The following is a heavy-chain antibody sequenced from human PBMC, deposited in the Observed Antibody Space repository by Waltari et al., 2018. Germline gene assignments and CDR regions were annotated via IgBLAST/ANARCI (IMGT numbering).Heavy chain of an antibody. V-gene: IGHV1-8*01. D-gene: IGHD3-3*01. J-gene: IGHJ6*02. CDR3: ARGDFRSGYLGGMDV. CDR2: MNPNSGNT. CDR1: GYTFTTYD. Sequence: SVKVSCKASGYTFTTYDINWVRQATGQGLEWMGWMNPNSGNTGYAQKFQGRLTMTRNTSISTAYMELSNLRSEDTAVYYCARGDFRSGYLGGMDVWGQGTTVTVSS.